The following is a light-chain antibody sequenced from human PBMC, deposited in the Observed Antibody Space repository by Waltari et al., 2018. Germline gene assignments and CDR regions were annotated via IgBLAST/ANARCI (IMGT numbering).Light chain of an antibody. Sequence: CRASQSVSECCLACFHHKPGRAPRLLIYGAFNRASGLPDRFSGSESGTDVTLTISRLEPEDFAVYYCQQSGSSPLTFGGGTKVEIK. J-gene: IGKJ4*01. CDR3: QQSGSSPLT. V-gene: IGKV3-20*01. CDR1: QSVSECC. CDR2: GAF.